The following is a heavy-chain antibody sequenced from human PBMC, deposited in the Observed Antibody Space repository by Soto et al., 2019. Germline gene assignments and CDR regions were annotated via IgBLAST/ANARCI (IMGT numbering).Heavy chain of an antibody. Sequence: SVNVYGKASGVTFSSYAISWVRQAPGQGLEWMGGIIPIFGTANYAQKFQGRVTITADESTSTAYMELSSLRSEDTAVYYCAREVGDGYNPFDYWGQGTLVNVSS. CDR2: IIPIFGTA. J-gene: IGHJ4*02. V-gene: IGHV1-69*13. CDR3: AREVGDGYNPFDY. D-gene: IGHD5-12*01. CDR1: GVTFSSYA.